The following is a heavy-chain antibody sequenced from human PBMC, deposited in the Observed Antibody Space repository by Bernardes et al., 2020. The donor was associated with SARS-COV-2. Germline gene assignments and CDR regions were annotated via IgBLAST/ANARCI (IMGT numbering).Heavy chain of an antibody. V-gene: IGHV4-39*01. CDR2: IYYSGST. J-gene: IGHJ4*02. D-gene: IGHD3-9*01. Sequence: SEPLSLTCTVSGGSISSSSYYWGWIRQPPGKGLEWIGSIYYSGSTYYNPSLKSRVTISVDTSKNQFSLKLSSGTAADTAVYYCARGYFDWLSPYYFDYWGQGTLVTVSA. CDR1: GGSISSSSYY. CDR3: ARGYFDWLSPYYFDY.